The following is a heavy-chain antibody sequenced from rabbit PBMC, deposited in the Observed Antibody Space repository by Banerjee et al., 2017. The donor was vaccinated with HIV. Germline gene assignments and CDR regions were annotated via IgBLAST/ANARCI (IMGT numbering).Heavy chain of an antibody. V-gene: IGHV1S40*01. D-gene: IGHD1-1*01. CDR2: IYTSTDST. CDR3: ARDRYTLSSDYSYYFGL. Sequence: QSLEESGGDLVKPGASLTLTCTASGFSLSSGYYMCWVRQAPGKGLEWIACIYTSTDSTWYASCVNGRFTISKTSSTTVTLQMTSLTAADTATYFCARDRYTLSSDYSYYFGLWGPGTLVTVS. J-gene: IGHJ4*01. CDR1: GFSLSSGYY.